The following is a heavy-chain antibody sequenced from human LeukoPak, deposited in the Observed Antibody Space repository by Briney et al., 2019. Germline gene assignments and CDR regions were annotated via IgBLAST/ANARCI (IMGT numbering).Heavy chain of an antibody. D-gene: IGHD2-2*01. CDR1: GYTFTTYT. Sequence: RASVKVSCKASGYTFTTYTIHWVRQAPGQRLEWMGWINPHSGGTNYAQKFQGGVTMTRDTSITTAYMELSSLRSDDTAVYYCARDVGEYCSSTNCYASHYWGQGTLVTVSS. CDR2: INPHSGGT. CDR3: ARDVGEYCSSTNCYASHY. J-gene: IGHJ4*02. V-gene: IGHV1-2*02.